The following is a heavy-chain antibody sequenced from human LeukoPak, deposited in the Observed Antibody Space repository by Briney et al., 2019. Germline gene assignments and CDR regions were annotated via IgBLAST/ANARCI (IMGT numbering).Heavy chain of an antibody. Sequence: GGSLRLSCAASGFTVSSNYMSWVRQAPGKGLEWVSVIYSGGSTYYADSVKGRFTISGDNSKNTLYLQMNSLRAEDTAVYYCARLLGYCSGASCSSEYWGQGTLVTVSS. CDR3: ARLLGYCSGASCSSEY. CDR1: GFTVSSNY. CDR2: IYSGGST. V-gene: IGHV3-53*01. D-gene: IGHD2-15*01. J-gene: IGHJ4*02.